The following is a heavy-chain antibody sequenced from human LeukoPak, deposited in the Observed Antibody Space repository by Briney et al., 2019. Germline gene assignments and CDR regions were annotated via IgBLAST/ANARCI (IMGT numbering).Heavy chain of an antibody. J-gene: IGHJ4*02. CDR3: AAYCSGGSCWVDY. CDR1: GFTFSSYS. D-gene: IGHD2-15*01. Sequence: GGSLRLSCAASGFTFSSYSMNWVRQAPGKGLEWVSSISSSSSYIYYADSVKGRFTISRDNAKNSLYLQMNSLRAEDTAVYYCAAYCSGGSCWVDYWGQGTLVTVSS. CDR2: ISSSSSYI. V-gene: IGHV3-21*01.